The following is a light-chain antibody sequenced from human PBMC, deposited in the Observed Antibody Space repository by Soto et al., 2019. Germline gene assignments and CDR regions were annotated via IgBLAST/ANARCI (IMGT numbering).Light chain of an antibody. CDR3: SSYTSGSTYV. CDR2: EVT. V-gene: IGLV2-14*01. J-gene: IGLJ1*01. CDR1: GSDVGGYDY. Sequence: QSVLTQPASVSGSPGQSITISCTGTGSDVGGYDYVSWYQHHPGKAPKVMIYEVTNRPSGVSNRFSGSKSGNTASLTISGLLAEDEADYYCSSYTSGSTYVFGTGTKATVL.